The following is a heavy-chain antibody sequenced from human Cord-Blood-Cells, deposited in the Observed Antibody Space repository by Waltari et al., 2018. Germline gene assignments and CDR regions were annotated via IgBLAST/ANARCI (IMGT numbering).Heavy chain of an antibody. D-gene: IGHD4-17*01. CDR1: GFPFVSYA. V-gene: IGHV3-30-3*01. CDR2: ISYDGSNK. CDR3: ARDGREWYGDYWFDP. J-gene: IGHJ5*02. Sequence: QVQLVESGGGVVQPGRSLRLSCAASGFPFVSYAMHWVRQATGKGLEWVAVISYDGSNKYYADSVKGRFTISRDNSKNTLYLQMNSLRAEDTAVYYCARDGREWYGDYWFDPWGQGTLVTVSS.